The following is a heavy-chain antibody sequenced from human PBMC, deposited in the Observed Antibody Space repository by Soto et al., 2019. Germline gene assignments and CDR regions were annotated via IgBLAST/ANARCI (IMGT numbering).Heavy chain of an antibody. Sequence: GGSLRLSCAASGFIFTSYDMHWVRQAPGKGLEWVALLLHDGSAEYYADSVKGRFTISRDNSKNTLYLQMNSLTAEDTALYYCARSRDDSFYFYYGMDGWGQGTTVTVSS. J-gene: IGHJ6*02. CDR2: LLHDGSAE. CDR1: GFIFTSYD. D-gene: IGHD2-2*01. V-gene: IGHV3-30*03. CDR3: ARSRDDSFYFYYGMDG.